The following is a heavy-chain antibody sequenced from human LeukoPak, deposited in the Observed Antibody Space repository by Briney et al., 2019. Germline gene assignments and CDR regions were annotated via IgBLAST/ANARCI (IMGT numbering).Heavy chain of an antibody. CDR2: IYYSGST. CDR3: ARDNCSGGSCYLFNWFDP. J-gene: IGHJ5*02. V-gene: IGHV4-38-2*02. D-gene: IGHD2-15*01. Sequence: SETLSLTCTVSGYSISSGYYWGWIRQPPGKGLEWIGSIYYSGSTYYNPSLKSRVTISVDTSKNQFSLKLSSVTAADTAVYYCARDNCSGGSCYLFNWFDPWGQGTLVTVSS. CDR1: GYSISSGYY.